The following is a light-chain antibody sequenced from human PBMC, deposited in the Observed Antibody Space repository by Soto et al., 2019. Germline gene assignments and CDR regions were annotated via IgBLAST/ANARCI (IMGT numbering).Light chain of an antibody. V-gene: IGKV3-15*01. CDR3: QQYNNWPIT. CDR2: DAS. CDR1: QSVSSS. Sequence: EIVMTQSPTTLSVSPGERATLSCRASQSVSSSLAWYQQKPGQAPRLLIYDASTRATGIPARFSGSGSATEFTLTISSLQSEDFAVYYCQQYNNWPITFGQGTRLEIK. J-gene: IGKJ5*01.